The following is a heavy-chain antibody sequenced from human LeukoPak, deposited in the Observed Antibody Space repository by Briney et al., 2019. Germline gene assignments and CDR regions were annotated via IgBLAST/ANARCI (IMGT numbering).Heavy chain of an antibody. CDR1: GFTFSSYG. CDR2: IWYDGSNK. Sequence: PGGSLRLSCAASGFTFSSYGMHWVRQAPGKGLEWVAVIWYDGSNKYYADSVKGRFTISRDNSKNTLYLQMNSLRAEDTAVYYCAKDGDSHSPPYYFDYWGQGTLVTVSS. J-gene: IGHJ4*02. D-gene: IGHD2-21*01. V-gene: IGHV3-33*06. CDR3: AKDGDSHSPPYYFDY.